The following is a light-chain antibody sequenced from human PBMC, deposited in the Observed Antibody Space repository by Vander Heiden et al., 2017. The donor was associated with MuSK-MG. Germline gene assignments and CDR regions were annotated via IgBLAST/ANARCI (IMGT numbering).Light chain of an antibody. Sequence: QSALTQPASESGSPGQSITISCTGTSSDVGSYNLVSWYQQDPGKAPKLMIYEGSKRPSGVSNRFSGSKSGNTASLTISGLQAEDEADYYCCSYAGSSTFVVFGGGTKLTVL. CDR1: SSDVGSYNL. V-gene: IGLV2-23*03. CDR2: EGS. J-gene: IGLJ2*01. CDR3: CSYAGSSTFVV.